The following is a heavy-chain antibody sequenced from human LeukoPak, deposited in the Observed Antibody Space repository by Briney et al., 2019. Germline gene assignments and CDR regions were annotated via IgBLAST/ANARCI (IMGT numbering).Heavy chain of an antibody. J-gene: IGHJ5*02. Sequence: GASLRLSCAASEFTFSSYAMSWVRQAPGEGLEWVSAIGGSGVNTYYADSVKGRFTISRDNSKNTLYLQMNSLRAEDTAVYYCAKDSLKEGGHWFDPWGQGTLATVSS. CDR1: EFTFSSYA. CDR3: AKDSLKEGGHWFDP. V-gene: IGHV3-23*01. CDR2: IGGSGVNT. D-gene: IGHD3-16*01.